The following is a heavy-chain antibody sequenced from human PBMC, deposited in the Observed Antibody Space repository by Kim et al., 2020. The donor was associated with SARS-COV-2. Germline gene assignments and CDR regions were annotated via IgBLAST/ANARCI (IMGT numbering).Heavy chain of an antibody. Sequence: GGSLRLSCAASGFSFDDYGMSWVRQAPGKGLEWVSTINWNGGSTGYADSVKGRFTISRDNAKNSLYLEMNSLRAEDTALYYCARSMYYDYVWGSYRYPYYYYYGMDVLGQGTTVTVSS. CDR1: GFSFDDYG. V-gene: IGHV3-20*04. J-gene: IGHJ6*02. D-gene: IGHD3-16*02. CDR2: INWNGGST. CDR3: ARSMYYDYVWGSYRYPYYYYYGMDV.